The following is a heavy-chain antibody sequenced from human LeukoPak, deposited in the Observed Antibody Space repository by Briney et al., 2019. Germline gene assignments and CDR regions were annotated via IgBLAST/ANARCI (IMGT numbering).Heavy chain of an antibody. V-gene: IGHV5-51*01. J-gene: IGHJ5*02. CDR1: GYSFTSYW. D-gene: IGHD3-10*01. Sequence: GESLKISCKGSGYSFTSYWIGWVRQMPGKGLEWMGIIYPGDSDTRYSPSFQGQVTISADKSISTAYLQWSSLKASDTAMYYCARGDLFLWFGEKRVWFDPWGQGTLVTVSS. CDR2: IYPGDSDT. CDR3: ARGDLFLWFGEKRVWFDP.